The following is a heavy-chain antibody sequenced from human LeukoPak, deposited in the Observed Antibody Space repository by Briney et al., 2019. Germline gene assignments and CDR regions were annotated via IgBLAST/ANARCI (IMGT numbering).Heavy chain of an antibody. CDR3: ARGTPTDAYSSGWYW. J-gene: IGHJ4*02. D-gene: IGHD6-19*01. Sequence: GALVKVSCKASGYTFTSYDINWVRQATGQGLEWMGWMNPNSGNTGYAQKFQGRVTMTRNTSISTAYMELSSLRSEDTAVYYCARGTPTDAYSSGWYWWGQGTLVTVSS. V-gene: IGHV1-8*01. CDR1: GYTFTSYD. CDR2: MNPNSGNT.